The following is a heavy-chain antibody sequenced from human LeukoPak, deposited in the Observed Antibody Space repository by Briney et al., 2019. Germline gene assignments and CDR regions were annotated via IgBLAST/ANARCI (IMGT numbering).Heavy chain of an antibody. CDR1: GGTFSSYA. CDR3: ARAGYSGYDLGY. D-gene: IGHD5-12*01. Sequence: SVKVSCKASGGTFSSYAISWVRQAPGQGLEWMGRIIPILGIANYALKFQGRVTITADKSTSTAYMELSSLRSEDTAVYYCARAGYSGYDLGYWGQGTLVTVSS. V-gene: IGHV1-69*04. J-gene: IGHJ4*02. CDR2: IIPILGIA.